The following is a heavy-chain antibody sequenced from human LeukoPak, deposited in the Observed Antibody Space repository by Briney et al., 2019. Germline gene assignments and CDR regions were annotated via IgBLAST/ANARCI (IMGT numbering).Heavy chain of an antibody. CDR1: GGSISSGDYY. V-gene: IGHV4-30-4*01. D-gene: IGHD3-16*01. Sequence: SQTLSLTCTVSGGSISSGDYYWSWIRQPPGKGLEWIGYIYYSGSTYYNPSLKSRVTISVDTSKNQFSLKLSSVTAADTAVYYRARALLGVDASDIWGQGTMVTVSS. CDR2: IYYSGST. CDR3: ARALLGVDASDI. J-gene: IGHJ3*02.